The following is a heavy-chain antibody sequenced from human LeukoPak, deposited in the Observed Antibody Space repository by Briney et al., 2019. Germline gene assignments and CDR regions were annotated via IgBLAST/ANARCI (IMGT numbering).Heavy chain of an antibody. V-gene: IGHV1-8*01. CDR1: GYTLTSYD. J-gene: IGHJ4*02. Sequence: ASVKVFCKASGYTLTSYDINWVRQATGQGLEWMGWMNPNSGRTGYAQNFQGRITITRNTPISTAYMELSSLRSEDTAVYYCTRETSSRYFDYWGQGTLVTVSS. CDR2: MNPNSGRT. CDR3: TRETSSRYFDY.